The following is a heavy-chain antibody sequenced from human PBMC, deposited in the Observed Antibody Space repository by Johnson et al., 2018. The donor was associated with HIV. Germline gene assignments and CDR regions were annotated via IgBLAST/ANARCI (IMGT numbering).Heavy chain of an antibody. Sequence: VQLVESGGGLVQPGGSLRLSCAASGFIFSSYWMHWVRQAPGKGLVWVSRINSDGSNKYYADSVKGRFTISRDNSKNTLYLQMNSLRAEDTAVYYCAKEGEERWLQLGDAFDIWGQGTMVTVSS. CDR1: GFIFSSYW. V-gene: IGHV3-74*01. D-gene: IGHD5-24*01. CDR3: AKEGEERWLQLGDAFDI. J-gene: IGHJ3*02. CDR2: INSDGSNK.